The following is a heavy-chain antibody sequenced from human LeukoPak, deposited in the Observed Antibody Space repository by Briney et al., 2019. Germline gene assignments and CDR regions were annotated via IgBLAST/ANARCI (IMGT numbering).Heavy chain of an antibody. CDR2: MFYSEST. V-gene: IGHV4-61*01. J-gene: IGHJ4*02. CDR1: GASVSDGNYY. D-gene: IGHD3-22*01. CDR3: ARLSHYFDSSGYYYVRFFDY. Sequence: PSETLSLTCSVSGASVSDGNYYWSWIRQPPGKGLEWIGYMFYSESTKYNPSLKSRVAISVDKSKNQFSLKLSYVTAADTAVYYCARLSHYFDSSGYYYVRFFDYWGQGTLVTVSS.